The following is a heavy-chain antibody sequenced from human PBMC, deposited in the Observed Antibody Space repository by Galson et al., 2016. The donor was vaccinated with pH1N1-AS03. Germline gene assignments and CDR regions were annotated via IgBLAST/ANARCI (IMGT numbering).Heavy chain of an antibody. J-gene: IGHJ2*01. D-gene: IGHD6-19*01. CDR2: ISSSSSYT. Sequence: SLRLSCAASGFTFSDYYMSWIRQAPGKGLEWVSYISSSSSYTNYADSVKGRFTISRDNAKNSLYLQMNSLRAEDTAVYYCARRDSGWNWHFDLWGRGTLVTVSS. CDR1: GFTFSDYY. CDR3: ARRDSGWNWHFDL. V-gene: IGHV3-11*06.